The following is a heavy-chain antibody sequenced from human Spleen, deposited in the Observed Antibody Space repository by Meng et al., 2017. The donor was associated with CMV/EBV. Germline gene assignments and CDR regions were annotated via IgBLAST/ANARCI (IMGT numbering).Heavy chain of an antibody. CDR1: SCSGYY. Sequence: SCSGYYWSWMREPPGRELEWIGEIKHGGSPNYVPSLKSRVTISVDTSKNQFSLKLSSVTAADTAVYYCARGLSRTMVRGVIHSYFDYWGQGTLVTVSS. V-gene: IGHV4-34*01. CDR3: ARGLSRTMVRGVIHSYFDY. D-gene: IGHD3-10*01. J-gene: IGHJ4*02. CDR2: IKHGGSP.